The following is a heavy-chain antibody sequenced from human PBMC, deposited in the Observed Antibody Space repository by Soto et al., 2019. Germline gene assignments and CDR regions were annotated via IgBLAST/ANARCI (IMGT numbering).Heavy chain of an antibody. CDR1: GGSISSGDYY. CDR3: ARHEVPGAAFDI. CDR2: IYYSGST. J-gene: IGHJ3*02. V-gene: IGHV4-30-4*01. Sequence: SETLSLTCTVSGGSISSGDYYWSWIRQPPGKGLEWIGYIYYSGSTYYNPSLKSRVTISVDTSKNQFSLKLSSVTAADTAVYYCARHEVPGAAFDIWGQGTMVTVS. D-gene: IGHD3-10*01.